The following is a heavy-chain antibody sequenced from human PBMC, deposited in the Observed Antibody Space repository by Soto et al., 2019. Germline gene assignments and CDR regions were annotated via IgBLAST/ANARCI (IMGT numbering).Heavy chain of an antibody. D-gene: IGHD5-12*01. CDR3: ARGITSVATFPPWYFDL. Sequence: QVQLVQSGAEVKKPGASVKVSCKASGYTFTSYDINWVRQATGQGLEWMGWMNPNSGNTGYAQKCQGRVTMTRNTSISTAYMELSSLRSEDTAVYYCARGITSVATFPPWYFDLWGRGTLVTVSS. J-gene: IGHJ2*01. CDR2: MNPNSGNT. CDR1: GYTFTSYD. V-gene: IGHV1-8*01.